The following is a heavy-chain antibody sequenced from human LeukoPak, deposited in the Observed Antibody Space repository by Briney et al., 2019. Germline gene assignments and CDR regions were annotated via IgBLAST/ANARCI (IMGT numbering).Heavy chain of an antibody. CDR2: IKHDGSEK. Sequence: QPGGSLRLSCAASGFIFTNYFMSWVRQAPGKGLEWVASIKHDGSEKYYVDSVRGRFTISRDNTMNSLYLQMSSLRAEDTAVYYCAREHRIAGALGEDYWGQGIQVTVSS. CDR3: AREHRIAGALGEDY. D-gene: IGHD1-26*01. CDR1: GFIFTNYF. J-gene: IGHJ4*02. V-gene: IGHV3-7*03.